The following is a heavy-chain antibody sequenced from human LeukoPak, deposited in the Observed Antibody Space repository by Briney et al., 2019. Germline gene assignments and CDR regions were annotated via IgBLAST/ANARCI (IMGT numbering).Heavy chain of an antibody. CDR2: FDPEDGET. D-gene: IGHD6-19*01. J-gene: IGHJ4*02. V-gene: IGHV1-24*01. Sequence: ASVKVSFTVSGYTLTELSMHWVRPAPGKGLEWMGGFDPEDGETIYAQKFQGRVTMTEDTSTDTAYMELSSLRSEDTAVYYCATLPSGSGWYRLDYWGQGTLVTVSS. CDR1: GYTLTELS. CDR3: ATLPSGSGWYRLDY.